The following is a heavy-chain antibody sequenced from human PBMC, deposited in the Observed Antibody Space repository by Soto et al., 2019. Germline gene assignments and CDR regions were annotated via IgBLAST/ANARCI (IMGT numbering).Heavy chain of an antibody. CDR2: IYYSGGT. CDR3: ATMHHDGDYAPFGN. Sequence: QVKLQESGPGLVKPSQTLSLSCTVSGGSIRSSGYYWSWIRQPPGKGLEWIGYIYYSGGTDYDPTVKTPVTMSRDKSKSQFPRRLTAVTAADTAVYFCATMHHDGDYAPFGNRGQGTRVIVST. J-gene: IGHJ4*02. D-gene: IGHD4-17*01. V-gene: IGHV4-31*01. CDR1: GGSIRSSGYY.